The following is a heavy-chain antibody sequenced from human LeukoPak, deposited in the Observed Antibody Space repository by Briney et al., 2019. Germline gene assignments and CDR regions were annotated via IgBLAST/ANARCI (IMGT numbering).Heavy chain of an antibody. J-gene: IGHJ6*03. D-gene: IGHD3-10*01. CDR2: IYYGATT. CDR1: GASITSSS. V-gene: IGHV4-59*08. Sequence: PAETLSLTCSVSGASITSSSWTWVRQPPRKGLEWIGYIYYGATTNYSPSLGSRATISVDTSANQASLSLTSVTAADTAVYYCARYRGDHENGETFYDMDVWGNGTTVTVSS. CDR3: ARYRGDHENGETFYDMDV.